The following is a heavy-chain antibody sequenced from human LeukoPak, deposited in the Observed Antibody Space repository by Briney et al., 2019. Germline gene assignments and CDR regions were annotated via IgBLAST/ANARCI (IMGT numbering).Heavy chain of an antibody. CDR1: GDSVSSNSAA. CDR3: AREGSEGDSGSYYGYYYYMDV. J-gene: IGHJ6*03. CDR2: TYYRSKWYN. Sequence: SQTLSLTCAISGDSVSSNSAAWNWIRQSPSRGLEWLGRTYYRSKWYNDYAVSVKSRITINPDTSKNQFSLQLNSVTPEDTAVYYCAREGSEGDSGSYYGYYYYMDVWGKGTTVTVSS. D-gene: IGHD1-26*01. V-gene: IGHV6-1*01.